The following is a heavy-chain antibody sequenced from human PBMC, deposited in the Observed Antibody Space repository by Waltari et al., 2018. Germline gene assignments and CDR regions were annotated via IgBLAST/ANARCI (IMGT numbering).Heavy chain of an antibody. V-gene: IGHV1-69*05. CDR1: GGTFSSYA. Sequence: QVQLVQSGAEVKKPGSSVKVSCTASGGTFSSYAISWVRQAPVQGLEWMGGIIPIFGTANYAQKFQGRVTITTDESTSTAYMELSSLRSEDTAVYYCASRGFYCGGDCYPAYDYWGQGTLVTVSS. D-gene: IGHD2-21*01. J-gene: IGHJ4*02. CDR2: IIPIFGTA. CDR3: ASRGFYCGGDCYPAYDY.